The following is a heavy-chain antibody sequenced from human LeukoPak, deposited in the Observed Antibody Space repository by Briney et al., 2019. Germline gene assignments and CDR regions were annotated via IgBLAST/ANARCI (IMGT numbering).Heavy chain of an antibody. CDR3: ARGGDWFDP. D-gene: IGHD1-26*01. Sequence: PVKVSCKASGGTFSSYAISWVRQAPGQGLEWMGRIIPILGIANYAQKFQGRVTITADKSTSTAYMELSSLRSEDTAVYYCARGGDWFDPWGQGTLVTVSS. V-gene: IGHV1-69*04. CDR2: IIPILGIA. CDR1: GGTFSSYA. J-gene: IGHJ5*02.